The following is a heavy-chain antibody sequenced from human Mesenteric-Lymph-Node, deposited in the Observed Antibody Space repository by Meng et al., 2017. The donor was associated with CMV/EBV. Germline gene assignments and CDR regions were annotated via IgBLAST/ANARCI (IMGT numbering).Heavy chain of an antibody. CDR2: ILFDGTT. J-gene: IGHJ5*02. CDR3: ARGRLEPAAIHWFDP. CDR1: GAFISRTGDY. D-gene: IGHD2-2*01. V-gene: IGHV4-39*07. Sequence: GSLRLSCTVSGAFISRTGDYWVWIRQSPETGLEWIGSILFDGTTYSNPSLNSRVTMSVDTSKNLFSLNLNSLTAAATAVYYCARGRLEPAAIHWFDPWGQGAMVTVSS.